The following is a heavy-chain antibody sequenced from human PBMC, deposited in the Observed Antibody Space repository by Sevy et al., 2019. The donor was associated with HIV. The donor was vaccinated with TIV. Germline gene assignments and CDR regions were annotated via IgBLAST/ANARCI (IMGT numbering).Heavy chain of an antibody. D-gene: IGHD6-19*01. CDR2: IWDDGTNK. CDR1: GFSFSGYG. Sequence: GGSLRLSCAASGFSFSGYGMHWVRQAPGKGLEWVAVIWDDGTNKEYKDSVKGRYTISRDNSKNTLYLQMNSLRAEDTAVYYCARERIAVAGMGYYFDFWGQGTLVTVSS. V-gene: IGHV3-33*01. CDR3: ARERIAVAGMGYYFDF. J-gene: IGHJ4*02.